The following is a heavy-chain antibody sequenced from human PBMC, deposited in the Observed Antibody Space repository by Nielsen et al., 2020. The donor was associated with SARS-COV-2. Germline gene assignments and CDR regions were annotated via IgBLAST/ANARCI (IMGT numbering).Heavy chain of an antibody. CDR3: VKGIQLWLRSGFDY. D-gene: IGHD5-18*01. Sequence: GESLKISCSASGFTFSSYAMHWVRQAPGKGLEYVSAISSNGGSTYYADSVKGRFTISRDNFKNTLYLQMSSLRAEDTAVYYCVKGIQLWLRSGFDYWGQGTLVTVSS. V-gene: IGHV3-64D*06. J-gene: IGHJ4*02. CDR2: ISSNGGST. CDR1: GFTFSSYA.